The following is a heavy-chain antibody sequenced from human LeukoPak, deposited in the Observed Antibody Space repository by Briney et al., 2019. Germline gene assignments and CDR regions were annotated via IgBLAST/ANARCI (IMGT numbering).Heavy chain of an antibody. J-gene: IGHJ4*02. Sequence: GGSLGLSCAASGFTFSSYGITWVRQAPGKGLEWVSTISATGGSTYYADSVKGRFTISRDNSKDTLYLQMNSLRAEDTAVYYCAKGGYSSGWRNYFDYWGQGTLVTVSS. CDR1: GFTFSSYG. CDR2: ISATGGST. V-gene: IGHV3-23*01. D-gene: IGHD6-19*01. CDR3: AKGGYSSGWRNYFDY.